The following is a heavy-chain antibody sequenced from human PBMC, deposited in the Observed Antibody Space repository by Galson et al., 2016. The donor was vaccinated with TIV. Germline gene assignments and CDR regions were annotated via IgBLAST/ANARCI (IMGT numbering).Heavy chain of an antibody. CDR2: IYPGNYHT. V-gene: IGHV5-51*01. J-gene: IGHJ2*01. D-gene: IGHD3-22*01. CDR3: ARHDSSAFSNWYFNL. CDR1: GYPFSGYY. Sequence: QSGAEVKKTGEFLKISCRGSGYPFSGYYIGWVRQVPGKGLEWMGTIYPGNYHTVYSPSFEGQVTISADKSTTTAYLQWNSLKASDTAMYYCARHDSSAFSNWYFNLWGRGTLVTVSS.